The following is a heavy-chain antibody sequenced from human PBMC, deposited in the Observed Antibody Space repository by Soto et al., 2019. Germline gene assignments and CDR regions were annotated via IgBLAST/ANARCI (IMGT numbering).Heavy chain of an antibody. CDR1: GFTFSSYA. Sequence: SLRLSCAASGFTFSSYAMSWVRQAPGKGLEWVSAISGSGGSTYYADSVKGRFTISRDNSKNTLYLQMNSLRAEDTAVYYCAKSTITIFGVVISPPDYWGQGTLVTVYS. D-gene: IGHD3-3*01. V-gene: IGHV3-23*01. CDR3: AKSTITIFGVVISPPDY. CDR2: ISGSGGST. J-gene: IGHJ4*02.